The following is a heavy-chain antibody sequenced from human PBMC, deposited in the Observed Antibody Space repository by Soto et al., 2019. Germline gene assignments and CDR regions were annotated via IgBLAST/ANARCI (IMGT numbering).Heavy chain of an antibody. CDR1: GGTFSSYT. J-gene: IGHJ5*02. Sequence: SVKVSCKASGGTFSSYTISWVRQAPGQGLEWMGRIIPILGIANYAQKFQGRVTITADKSTSTAYMELSSLRSEDTAVYYCARGATYYYDSSGYSNWFDPWGQGTLVTSPQ. V-gene: IGHV1-69*02. CDR3: ARGATYYYDSSGYSNWFDP. CDR2: IIPILGIA. D-gene: IGHD3-22*01.